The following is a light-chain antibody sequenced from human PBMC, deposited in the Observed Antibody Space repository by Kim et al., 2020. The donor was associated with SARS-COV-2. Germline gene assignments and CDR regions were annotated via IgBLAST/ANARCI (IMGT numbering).Light chain of an antibody. J-gene: IGKJ5*01. Sequence: DVVMTQSPLSLPVTLGQPASISCRSSQSLVYSDGNTYWNWFQQRPGQSPRRLIYKVSNRDSGVPDRFSGSGSGTDFTLKISRVEAEDVGVYYCMQGIHPITLGAGTRLEI. CDR3: MQGIHPIT. V-gene: IGKV2-30*01. CDR1: QSLVYSDGNTY. CDR2: KVS.